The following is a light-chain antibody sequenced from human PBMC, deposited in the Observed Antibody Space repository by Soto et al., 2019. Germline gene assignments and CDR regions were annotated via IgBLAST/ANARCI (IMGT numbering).Light chain of an antibody. V-gene: IGKV1-12*01. CDR3: QQANSFPIP. CDR2: EAT. Sequence: IQMTQSPAAMSTSVGSRVPVTCRASQVISIFLAWFQQEPGKAPKRLIYEATNLQSGVPPRFSGSGSGTDFTLTISSLQPEDFATYFCQQANSFPIPFGQGTRLEIK. CDR1: QVISIF. J-gene: IGKJ5*01.